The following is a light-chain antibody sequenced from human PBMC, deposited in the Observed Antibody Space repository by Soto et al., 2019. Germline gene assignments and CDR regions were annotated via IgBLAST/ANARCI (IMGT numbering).Light chain of an antibody. V-gene: IGKV3-15*01. J-gene: IGKJ1*01. CDR2: GAS. CDR1: QSVSSN. CDR3: LQDINYPWT. Sequence: IVMTQSPATLPVSPGERATLSCRASQSVSSNLAWYQQKPGQAPRLLIYGASTRATGIPARFSGSGSGTDFTLAISSLQPEDSATYYCLQDINYPWTFGQGTKVDIK.